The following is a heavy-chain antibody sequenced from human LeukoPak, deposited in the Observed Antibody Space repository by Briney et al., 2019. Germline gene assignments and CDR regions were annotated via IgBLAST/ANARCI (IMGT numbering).Heavy chain of an antibody. CDR2: IYYSGNT. Sequence: PSETLSLTCTASGGSISSNMYYWGWIRQPPGKGLEWIGSIYYSGNTFYNPSLKSRVTMSVDTSKSHFSLKLISVTAADTAVYYCARRFHYYDNSVYLNWIDPWGQGILVTVSS. V-gene: IGHV4-39*02. CDR1: GGSISSNMYY. D-gene: IGHD3-22*01. J-gene: IGHJ5*02. CDR3: ARRFHYYDNSVYLNWIDP.